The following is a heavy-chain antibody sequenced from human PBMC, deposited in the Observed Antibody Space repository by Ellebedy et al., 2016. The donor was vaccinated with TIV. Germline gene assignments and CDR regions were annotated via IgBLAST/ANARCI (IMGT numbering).Heavy chain of an antibody. CDR3: ATHVTMVRGVIGN. Sequence: ASVKVSCXASGGTFSSYAISWVRQAPGQGLEWMGWINPNSGGTNYAQKFQGRVTMTRDTSISTAYMELSRLRSDDTAVYYCATHVTMVRGVIGNWGQGTLVTVSS. CDR1: GGTFSSYA. D-gene: IGHD3-10*01. J-gene: IGHJ4*02. V-gene: IGHV1-2*02. CDR2: INPNSGGT.